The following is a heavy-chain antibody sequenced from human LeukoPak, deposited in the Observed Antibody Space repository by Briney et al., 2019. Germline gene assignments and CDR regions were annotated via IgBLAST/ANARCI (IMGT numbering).Heavy chain of an antibody. J-gene: IGHJ4*02. Sequence: ASVKVSCKASGYTFTGYYMHWVRQAPGQGPEWMGWINPNNGGTNYAQKFQGRVTMTRDTSISTAYMELNRLTSDDTAVYYCARDKYTGYETFDYWGQGTLVTVSS. CDR2: INPNNGGT. D-gene: IGHD5-12*01. V-gene: IGHV1-2*02. CDR3: ARDKYTGYETFDY. CDR1: GYTFTGYY.